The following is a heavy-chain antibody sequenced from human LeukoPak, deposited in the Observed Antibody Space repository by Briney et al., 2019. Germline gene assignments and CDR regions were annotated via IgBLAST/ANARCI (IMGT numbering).Heavy chain of an antibody. CDR2: IYESGST. CDR1: GGSISSRHW. D-gene: IGHD2-15*01. CDR3: ANLGYCGVHRCCPVA. J-gene: IGHJ5*02. V-gene: IGHV4-4*02. Sequence: SGTLSLTCAVSGGSISSRHWWTWVRQPPGQGLEWIGEIYESGSTNYNPSLESRVTLSVDKSKNQFSLKLTSVTAAVTAVYYCANLGYCGVHRCCPVAWGQGTLVTVSS.